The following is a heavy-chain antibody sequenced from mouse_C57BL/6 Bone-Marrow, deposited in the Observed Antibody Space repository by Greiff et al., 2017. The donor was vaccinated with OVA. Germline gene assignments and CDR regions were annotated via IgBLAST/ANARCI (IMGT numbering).Heavy chain of an antibody. J-gene: IGHJ2*01. V-gene: IGHV1-19*01. CDR2: INPYNGGT. CDR1: GYTFTDYY. D-gene: IGHD1-1*01. CDR3: ARILPDY. Sequence: EVQLKESGPVLVKPGASVKMSCKASGYTFTDYYMNWVKQSHGKSLEWIGVINPYNGGTSYNQKFKGKATLTVDKSSSTAYMELNSLTSEDSAVYYCARILPDYWGQGTTLTVSS.